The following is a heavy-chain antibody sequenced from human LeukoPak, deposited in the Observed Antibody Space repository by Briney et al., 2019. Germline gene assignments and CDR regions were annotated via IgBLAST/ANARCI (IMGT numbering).Heavy chain of an antibody. CDR1: GYTFTSYG. CDR3: ARDYYGSGSYSLPVDY. Sequence: ASVKVSCKASGYTFTSYGISWVRQAPGQGLEWMGWISAYNGNINYAQKLQGRVTMTTDTSTSTAYMELRSLRSDDTAVYYCARDYYGSGSYSLPVDYWGQGTLVTVSS. CDR2: ISAYNGNI. J-gene: IGHJ4*02. V-gene: IGHV1-18*04. D-gene: IGHD3-10*01.